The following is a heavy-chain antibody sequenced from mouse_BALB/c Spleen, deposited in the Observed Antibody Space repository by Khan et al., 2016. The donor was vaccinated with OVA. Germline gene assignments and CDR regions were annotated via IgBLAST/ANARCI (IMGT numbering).Heavy chain of an antibody. V-gene: IGHV14-4*02. CDR1: GFNIKDYY. CDR3: NAWGGYGY. D-gene: IGHD3-2*02. CDR2: IDPENGDT. Sequence: VQLKQSGAELVRSGASVKLSCTASGFNIKDYYMHWVKQRPEQGLEWIGWIDPENGDTEYAPKFQGNATMTADTSSNTAYLQLSSLTSEDTAVYYCNAWGGYGYWGQGTTLTVSS. J-gene: IGHJ2*01.